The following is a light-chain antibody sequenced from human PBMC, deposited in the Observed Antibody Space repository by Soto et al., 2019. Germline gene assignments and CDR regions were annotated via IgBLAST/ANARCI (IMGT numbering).Light chain of an antibody. J-gene: IGLJ2*01. CDR1: SSDVGGYKY. CDR3: ASYTRRSTSVI. Sequence: QSALTQPASVSGSPGPSITISCTGTSSDVGGYKYVSWYQQHPDKAPKLIIFEVSNRHSGISSRFSGSKSGNTASLTISGLQAEDEADYYCASYTRRSTSVIFGRGTKLTVL. V-gene: IGLV2-14*01. CDR2: EVS.